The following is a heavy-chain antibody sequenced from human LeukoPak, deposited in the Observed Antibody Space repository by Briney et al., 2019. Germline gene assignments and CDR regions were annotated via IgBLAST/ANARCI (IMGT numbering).Heavy chain of an antibody. D-gene: IGHD1-26*01. CDR1: GFTFSSYS. V-gene: IGHV3-21*01. CDR3: ARETVIVGAAP. J-gene: IGHJ5*02. Sequence: GGSLRLSCAVSGFTFSSYSMNWVRQAPGKGLEWVSSISSSSSFKYYADSVKGRFTISRDNAKNSLFLQMNSLRAEDTAVYYCARETVIVGAAPWGQGTLVTVSS. CDR2: ISSSSSFK.